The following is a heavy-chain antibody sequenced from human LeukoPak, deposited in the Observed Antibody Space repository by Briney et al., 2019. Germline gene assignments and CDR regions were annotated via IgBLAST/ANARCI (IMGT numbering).Heavy chain of an antibody. CDR2: IKSDGSDT. CDR3: ARDVGYAAGGLYRFGLDV. D-gene: IGHD2-8*02. V-gene: IGHV3-74*01. Sequence: PGGSLRLSCVGSGFSLSGHWRYWVRQVSGKGLVWLSRIKSDGSDTTYADSVKGRFTISRDNAKNTLYLQMNSLRAEDTAVYYCARDVGYAAGGLYRFGLDVWGRGTTVTVSS. CDR1: GFSLSGHW. J-gene: IGHJ6*02.